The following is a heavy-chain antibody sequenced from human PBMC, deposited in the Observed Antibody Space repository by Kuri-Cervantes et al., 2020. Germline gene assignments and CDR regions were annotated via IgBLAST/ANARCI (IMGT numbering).Heavy chain of an antibody. CDR2: ISTYNGDT. D-gene: IGHD3-3*01. CDR1: GYVFTSSG. Sequence: ASVKVSCKAPGYVFTSSGISWVRQAPGQGLEWMGWISTYNGDTNYAQKLQGRVTMTTDTSTSTAYMELRSLKSDDTAFYFCARGTSGPLGVMNSFDYWGQGTLVTVSS. J-gene: IGHJ4*02. V-gene: IGHV1-18*01. CDR3: ARGTSGPLGVMNSFDY.